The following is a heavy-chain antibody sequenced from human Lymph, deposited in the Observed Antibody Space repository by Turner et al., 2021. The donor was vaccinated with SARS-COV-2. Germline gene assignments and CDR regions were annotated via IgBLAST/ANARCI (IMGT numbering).Heavy chain of an antibody. J-gene: IGHJ4*02. D-gene: IGHD2-15*01. V-gene: IGHV4-39*01. CDR3: ARNDRVVVQSFDY. Sequence: QLQLQESGPGLVKPSETLSLTCTVSGGSISSSSYYWGWIRQPPGKGLEWIGSIYYSGSTYYNPSLKSRVTKSVDTSKNQFSLKLTSVTAADTAVYYCARNDRVVVQSFDYWGQGTLITVSS. CDR2: IYYSGST. CDR1: GGSISSSSYY.